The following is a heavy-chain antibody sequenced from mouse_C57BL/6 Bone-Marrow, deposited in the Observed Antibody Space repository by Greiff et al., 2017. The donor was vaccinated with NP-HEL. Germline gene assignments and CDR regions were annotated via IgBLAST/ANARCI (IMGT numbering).Heavy chain of an antibody. CDR2: INPSTGGT. CDR1: GYSFTGYY. Sequence: VQLKESGPELVKPGASVKISCKASGYSFTGYYMNWVKQSPEKSLEWIGEINPSTGGTTYNQKFKAKATLTVDKSSSTAYMQLKSLTSEDSAVYYCARDGSKGAMDYWGQGTSVTVSS. D-gene: IGHD1-1*01. V-gene: IGHV1-42*01. J-gene: IGHJ4*01. CDR3: ARDGSKGAMDY.